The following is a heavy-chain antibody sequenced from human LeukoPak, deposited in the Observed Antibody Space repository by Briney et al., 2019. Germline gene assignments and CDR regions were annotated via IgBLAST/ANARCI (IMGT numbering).Heavy chain of an antibody. D-gene: IGHD1-20*01. V-gene: IGHV4-39*07. J-gene: IGHJ3*02. CDR1: GGSISSGSYY. Sequence: PSETLSLTCTVSGGSISSGSYYWSWIRQPPGKGLEWIGSIYHSGSTYYNPSLKSRVTISVDTPKNQFSLKLSSVTAADTAVYYCARAVFITGTTVYAFDIWGQGTMVTVSS. CDR3: ARAVFITGTTVYAFDI. CDR2: IYHSGST.